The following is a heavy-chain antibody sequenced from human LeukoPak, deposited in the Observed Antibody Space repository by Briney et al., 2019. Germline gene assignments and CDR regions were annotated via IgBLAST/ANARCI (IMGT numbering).Heavy chain of an antibody. J-gene: IGHJ4*02. Sequence: GGSLRLSCSASGFSFSSYSVTWVRQAPGKGLEWVSCISSSSTYIYFTDSVKGRFTISRDNSKNSLYLQMNSLRAEDTAVYFCARDFYLDYDVLTGYYDQWGRGTLVTVSS. V-gene: IGHV3-21*01. CDR1: GFSFSSYS. D-gene: IGHD3-9*01. CDR3: ARDFYLDYDVLTGYYDQ. CDR2: ISSSSTYI.